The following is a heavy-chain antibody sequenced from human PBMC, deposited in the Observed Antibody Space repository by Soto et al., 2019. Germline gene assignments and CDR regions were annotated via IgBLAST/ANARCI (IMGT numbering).Heavy chain of an antibody. D-gene: IGHD6-19*01. Sequence: VKVSCQASGYTFSTYGISRARQAPGQGLEWMGCISAYNGNTNYAQKLQGRVTMTTDTSTSIVYMELRSLRSDDTAVYYCARDLNEWLSGGGAFDIWGQGTMIT. CDR2: ISAYNGNT. V-gene: IGHV1-18*01. CDR1: GYTFSTYG. CDR3: ARDLNEWLSGGGAFDI. J-gene: IGHJ3*02.